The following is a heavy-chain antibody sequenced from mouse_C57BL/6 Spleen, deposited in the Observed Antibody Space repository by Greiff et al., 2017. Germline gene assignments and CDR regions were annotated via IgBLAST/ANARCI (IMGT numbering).Heavy chain of an antibody. CDR1: GFTFSSYA. CDR3: ARDPLGRGFDY. V-gene: IGHV5-4*01. CDR2: ISDGGSYT. J-gene: IGHJ2*01. Sequence: EVQLVESGGGLVKPGGSLKLSCAASGFTFSSYAMSWVRQTPEKRLEWVATISDGGSYTYYPDNVKGRFTISRDNAKNNLYLQMSHLKSEDTAMYYCARDPLGRGFDYWGKGTTLTVSS. D-gene: IGHD4-1*01.